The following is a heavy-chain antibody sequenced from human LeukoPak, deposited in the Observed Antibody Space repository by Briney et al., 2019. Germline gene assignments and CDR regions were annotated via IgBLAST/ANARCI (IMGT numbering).Heavy chain of an antibody. Sequence: ASVTVSCKSSGYTFTHHGITWVRQAPGQGLEWMAWINGYNGDTNYAQKFQGRVTLTTDTSTSTVYMELRSLRSDDTAVYYCARDPTNTSGRYAYFDSWGQGTLVTVSS. V-gene: IGHV1-18*01. CDR1: GYTFTHHG. J-gene: IGHJ4*02. CDR2: INGYNGDT. CDR3: ARDPTNTSGRYAYFDS. D-gene: IGHD6-19*01.